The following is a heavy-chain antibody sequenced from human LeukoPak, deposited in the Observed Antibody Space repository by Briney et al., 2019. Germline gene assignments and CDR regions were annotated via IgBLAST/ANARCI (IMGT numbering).Heavy chain of an antibody. CDR1: GGSFSGYY. CDR2: INHSGST. D-gene: IGHD6-19*01. V-gene: IGHV4-34*01. J-gene: IGHJ4*02. Sequence: SETLSLTCAVYGGSFSGYYWSWIRQPPGKGLEWIGEINHSGSTNYNPSLKSRVTISVDTSKNQFSLKLSSVTAADTAVYYCARGAVAGTDYWGQGTLVTVSS. CDR3: ARGAVAGTDY.